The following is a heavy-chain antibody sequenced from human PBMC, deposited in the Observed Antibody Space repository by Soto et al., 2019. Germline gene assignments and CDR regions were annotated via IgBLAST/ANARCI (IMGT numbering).Heavy chain of an antibody. CDR3: AKTPATYYDFWSGYSPGGYFDY. CDR1: GFTFSSYA. V-gene: IGHV3-23*01. CDR2: ISGSGGST. Sequence: GGSLRLSCAASGFTFSSYAMSWVRQAPGKGLEWVSAISGSGGSTYYADSVKGRFTISRDNSKNTLYLQMNSLRAEDTAVYYCAKTPATYYDFWSGYSPGGYFDYWGQGTLVTVSS. D-gene: IGHD3-3*01. J-gene: IGHJ4*02.